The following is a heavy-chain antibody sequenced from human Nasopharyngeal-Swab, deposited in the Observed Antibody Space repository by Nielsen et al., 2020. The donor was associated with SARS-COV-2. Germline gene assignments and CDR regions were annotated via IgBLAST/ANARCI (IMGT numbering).Heavy chain of an antibody. D-gene: IGHD3-16*02. CDR3: ARDIRYYYDYVWGSYRYRGSDY. Sequence: WIRQPPGKGLEWVSGINWNGGSTGYADSVKGRFTISRDNAKNSLYLQMNSLRAEDTASYHCARDIRYYYDYVWGSYRYRGSDYWGQGTLVTVSS. CDR2: INWNGGST. V-gene: IGHV3-20*01. J-gene: IGHJ4*02.